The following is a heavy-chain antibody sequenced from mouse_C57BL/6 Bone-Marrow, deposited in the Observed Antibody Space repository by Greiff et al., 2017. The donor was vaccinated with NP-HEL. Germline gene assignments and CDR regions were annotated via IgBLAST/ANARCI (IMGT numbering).Heavy chain of an antibody. CDR3: VRHGSAIYYYGLWYFDV. CDR1: GFSFNTYA. V-gene: IGHV10-1*01. CDR2: IRSKSNNYAT. Sequence: EVQLVESGGGLVQPKGSLKLSCAASGFSFNTYAMNWVRQAPGKGLEWVARIRSKSNNYATYYADSVKDRFTISRDDSESMLYLQMNNLKTEDTAMYYCVRHGSAIYYYGLWYFDVWGTGTTVTVSS. J-gene: IGHJ1*03. D-gene: IGHD1-1*01.